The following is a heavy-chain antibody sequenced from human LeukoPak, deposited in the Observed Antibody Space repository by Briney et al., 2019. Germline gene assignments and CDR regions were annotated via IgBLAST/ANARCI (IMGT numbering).Heavy chain of an antibody. D-gene: IGHD3-22*01. V-gene: IGHV3-23*01. CDR1: GFTFSSYA. J-gene: IGHJ3*02. CDR2: ISGSGGST. Sequence: PGGSLRLSCAASGFTFSSYAMSWVRQAPGKGLEWVSAISGSGGSTYYADSVKGRFTISRDNSKNTQYLQMNSLRAEDTAVYYCAKGGYYYDSSGYHDAFDIWGQGTMVTVSS. CDR3: AKGGYYYDSSGYHDAFDI.